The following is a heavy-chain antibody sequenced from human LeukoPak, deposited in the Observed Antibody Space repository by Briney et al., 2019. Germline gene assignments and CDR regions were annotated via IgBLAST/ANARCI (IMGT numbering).Heavy chain of an antibody. J-gene: IGHJ6*03. CDR3: ARGKAKIFSGYYITRPSSYYYMDV. D-gene: IGHD3-9*01. Sequence: SETLSLTCAVYGGSFSGYYWSWIRQPPGKGLEWIGEINHSGSTNYNPSLKSRVTISVDTSKNQFSLKLSSVTAADTAVYYCARGKAKIFSGYYITRPSSYYYMDVWGKGTTVTVSS. CDR2: INHSGST. V-gene: IGHV4-34*01. CDR1: GGSFSGYY.